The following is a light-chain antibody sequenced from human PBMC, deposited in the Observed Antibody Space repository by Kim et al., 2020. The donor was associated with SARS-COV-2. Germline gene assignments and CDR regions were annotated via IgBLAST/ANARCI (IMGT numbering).Light chain of an antibody. CDR2: ENN. CDR1: SGSIASNY. CDR3: QSYDSSNPWV. Sequence: VSISCTRSSGSIASNYVQWYQQRPGSSPTTVIYENNERPSGVPDRFSGSIDRSSNSASLTISGLKTEDEADYYCQSYDSSNPWVFGGGTKLTVL. V-gene: IGLV6-57*01. J-gene: IGLJ3*02.